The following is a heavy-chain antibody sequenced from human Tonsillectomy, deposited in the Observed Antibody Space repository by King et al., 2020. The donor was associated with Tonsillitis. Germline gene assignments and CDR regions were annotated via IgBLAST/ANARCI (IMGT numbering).Heavy chain of an antibody. Sequence: QLQESGPGLVKPSQTLSLTCTVSGGSISSGGYYWSWIRQHPGKGLEWIGYIYYSGSTYYNPSLKSRVTISVDTSKNQFSLKLSSVTAADTAVYSCARGGHYYDSSGSLPGHYWGQGTLVTVSS. V-gene: IGHV4-31*03. J-gene: IGHJ4*02. D-gene: IGHD3-22*01. CDR2: IYYSGST. CDR3: ARGGHYYDSSGSLPGHY. CDR1: GGSISSGGYY.